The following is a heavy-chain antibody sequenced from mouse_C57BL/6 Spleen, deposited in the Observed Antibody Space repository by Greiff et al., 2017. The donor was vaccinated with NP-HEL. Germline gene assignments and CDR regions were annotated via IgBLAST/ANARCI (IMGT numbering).Heavy chain of an antibody. J-gene: IGHJ4*01. CDR2: INYDGSST. V-gene: IGHV5-16*01. CDR3: ARDNPFYAMDY. Sequence: DVQLVESEGGLVQPGSSMKLSCTASGFTFSDYYMAWVRQVPEKGLEWVANINYDGSSTYYLDSLKSRFIISRDNAKNILYLQMSSLKSEDTATYYCARDNPFYAMDYWGQGTSVTVSS. CDR1: GFTFSDYY.